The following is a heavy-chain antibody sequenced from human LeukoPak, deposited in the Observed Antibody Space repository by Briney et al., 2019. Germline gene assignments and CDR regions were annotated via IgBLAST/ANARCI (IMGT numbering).Heavy chain of an antibody. CDR2: ISSSSSTI. CDR3: ARDYDDFWNNPDY. D-gene: IGHD3-3*01. J-gene: IGHJ4*02. CDR1: GFTFSSYS. V-gene: IGHV3-48*01. Sequence: GGSLRLSCAASGFTFSSYSMNWVRQAPGKGLEWVSYISSSSSTIYYADSVKGRFTISRDNAKNSLYLQMNSLRAEDTAVYYCARDYDDFWNNPDYWGQGTLITVSS.